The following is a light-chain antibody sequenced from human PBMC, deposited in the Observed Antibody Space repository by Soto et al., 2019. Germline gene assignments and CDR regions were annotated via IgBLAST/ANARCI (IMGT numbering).Light chain of an antibody. CDR2: DAS. V-gene: IGKV3-11*01. J-gene: IGKJ4*01. CDR1: QSVDKY. Sequence: EIVLTQSPATLSFSPGERATLSCRASQSVDKYLVWYQQKPGQAPRLLIYDASSMATGIPARFSGSGSGTDFSLTITSLEPEDFAVYYCQQRTTWPLTFGGGTKLEIK. CDR3: QQRTTWPLT.